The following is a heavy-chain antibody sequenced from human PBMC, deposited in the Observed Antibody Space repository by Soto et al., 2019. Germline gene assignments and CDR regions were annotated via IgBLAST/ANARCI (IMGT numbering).Heavy chain of an antibody. CDR1: GYSFSNYW. CDR3: ATRSDYYYYFDY. D-gene: IGHD3-22*01. CDR2: IYPGDSES. V-gene: IGHV5-51*01. Sequence: GESLKISCKASGYSFSNYWIGWVRQMPGKGLEWMGIIYPGDSESTYSPSFQGQVTISVDKSISTAYLQWSSLRASDTAIYYCATRSDYYYYFDYWGQGTLVTVSS. J-gene: IGHJ4*02.